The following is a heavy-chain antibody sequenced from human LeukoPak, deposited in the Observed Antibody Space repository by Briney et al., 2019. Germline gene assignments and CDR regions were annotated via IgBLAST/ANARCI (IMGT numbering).Heavy chain of an antibody. CDR2: IKSKTDGGTT. V-gene: IGHV3-15*01. CDR3: TTDPIVVVISGFDY. Sequence: ETLSLTCAVYGGSFSGYYWSWVRQAPGKGLEWVGRIKSKTDGGTTDYAAPVKGRFSISRDDSKNTLYLQMKSLKTEDTAVYYCTTDPIVVVISGFDYWGQGTLVTVSS. CDR1: GGSFSGYY. D-gene: IGHD3-22*01. J-gene: IGHJ4*02.